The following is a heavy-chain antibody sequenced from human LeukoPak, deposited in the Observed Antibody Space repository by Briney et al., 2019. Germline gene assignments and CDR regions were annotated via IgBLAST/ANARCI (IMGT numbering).Heavy chain of an antibody. D-gene: IGHD1-26*01. CDR1: GFTFSSFA. Sequence: GGSLRLSCAVSGFTFSSFAMSWVRQAPGKGLEWVSAISGGAGYTYYADSVKGRFTISRDNSNNTLYLHLIGLRAEDTAVYYCAKLLYSGSYYGAFDFWGQGTLVTVSS. CDR3: AKLLYSGSYYGAFDF. J-gene: IGHJ4*02. CDR2: ISGGAGYT. V-gene: IGHV3-23*01.